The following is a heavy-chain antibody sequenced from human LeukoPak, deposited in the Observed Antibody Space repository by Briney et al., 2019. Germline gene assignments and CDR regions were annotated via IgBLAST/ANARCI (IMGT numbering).Heavy chain of an antibody. CDR1: GGSISSYY. Sequence: KPSETLSLTCTVSGGSISSYYWSWIRQPAGKGLEWIGRIYSTGSTNYNPSLKSRVTMSVDTSKNQFSLSLTSVTAADTAVYYCARDSEGWASAYYYYYMDVWGKGTTVTVSS. J-gene: IGHJ6*03. CDR2: IYSTGST. CDR3: ARDSEGWASAYYYYYMDV. V-gene: IGHV4-4*07. D-gene: IGHD3-16*01.